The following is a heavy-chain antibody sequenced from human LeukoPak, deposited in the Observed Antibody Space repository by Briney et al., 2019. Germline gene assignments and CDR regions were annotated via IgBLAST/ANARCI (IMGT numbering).Heavy chain of an antibody. D-gene: IGHD2/OR15-2a*01. CDR1: GYTFTNYW. V-gene: IGHV5-51*01. Sequence: GESLKITCKGSGYTFTNYWIGWVRQMPGKGLEFMGIIYPGDSDTRYSPSFQGQVTISVDKSINTAYLQWSSLKASDSAMYYCARAGYSNRWDGVDYWGQGTLVTVSS. CDR3: ARAGYSNRWDGVDY. J-gene: IGHJ4*02. CDR2: IYPGDSDT.